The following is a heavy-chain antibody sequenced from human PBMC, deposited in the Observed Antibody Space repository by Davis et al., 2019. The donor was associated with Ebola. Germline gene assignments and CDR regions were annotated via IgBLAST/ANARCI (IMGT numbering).Heavy chain of an antibody. CDR3: ASQTYYYYGMDV. V-gene: IGHV5-10-1*01. J-gene: IGHJ6*02. CDR2: IDPSDSYT. Sequence: KVSCKGSGYSFTSYWISWVRQMPGKGLEWMGRIDPSDSYTNYSPSFQGYVTISADKSISTAYLQWSSLKASDTAMYYCASQTYYYYGMDVWGQGTTVTVSS. CDR1: GYSFTSYW.